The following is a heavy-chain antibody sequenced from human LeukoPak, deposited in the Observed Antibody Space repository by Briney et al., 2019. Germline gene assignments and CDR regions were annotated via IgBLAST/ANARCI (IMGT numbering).Heavy chain of an antibody. CDR1: GFTFSSHA. J-gene: IGHJ4*02. CDR2: ISGSGGST. Sequence: GGSLRLSCAASGFTFSSHAMNWVRQAPGKGLEWVPAISGSGGSTYYADSVKGRFTLSRDNSKNTLYLQMNSLRAEDTAIYYCAKDSDFWSGSSSDFDYWGQGTLVTVSS. V-gene: IGHV3-23*01. D-gene: IGHD3-3*01. CDR3: AKDSDFWSGSSSDFDY.